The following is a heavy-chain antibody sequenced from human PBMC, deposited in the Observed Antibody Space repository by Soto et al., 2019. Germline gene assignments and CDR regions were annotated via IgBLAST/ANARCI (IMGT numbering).Heavy chain of an antibody. CDR1: GFTFSSYG. J-gene: IGHJ6*02. CDR2: ISYDGSNK. V-gene: IGHV3-30*18. D-gene: IGHD3-3*01. CDR3: AKDFWSGYFGMDV. Sequence: PGGSLRLSCAASGFTFSSYGMHWVRQAPGKGLEWVAVISYDGSNKYYADSVKGRFTISRDNSKNTLYLQMNSLRAEDTAVYYCAKDFWSGYFGMDVWGQGTTVTVSS.